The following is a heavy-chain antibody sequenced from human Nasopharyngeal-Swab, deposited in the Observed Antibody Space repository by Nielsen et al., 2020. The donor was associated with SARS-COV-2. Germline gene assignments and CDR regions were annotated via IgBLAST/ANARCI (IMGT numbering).Heavy chain of an antibody. CDR1: GYTFTTYA. CDR2: INAGNGNT. Sequence: ASVKVSCKASGYTFTTYAMHWVRQAPGQRLEWMGWINAGNGNTKYSQKFQGRVTISRDTSASTAHMELSSLRSEDTAVYYCASSSLPYLLCGRDCYSDYWGQGTLVTVSS. D-gene: IGHD2-21*02. V-gene: IGHV1-3*01. J-gene: IGHJ4*02. CDR3: ASSSLPYLLCGRDCYSDY.